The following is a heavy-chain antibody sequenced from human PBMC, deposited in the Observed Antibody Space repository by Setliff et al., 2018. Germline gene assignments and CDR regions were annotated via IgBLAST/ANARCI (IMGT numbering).Heavy chain of an antibody. Sequence: SETLSLTCAIYGESSSDYHWTWIRQSPEKGLEWIGEINHRGSTNYNPSLKSRVTISIDTSKDQFSLKLISMTAADTAVYYCARGRNIAARLLDSWGQGTLVTVSS. CDR2: INHRGST. D-gene: IGHD6-6*01. V-gene: IGHV4-34*01. CDR1: GESSSDYH. CDR3: ARGRNIAARLLDS. J-gene: IGHJ4*02.